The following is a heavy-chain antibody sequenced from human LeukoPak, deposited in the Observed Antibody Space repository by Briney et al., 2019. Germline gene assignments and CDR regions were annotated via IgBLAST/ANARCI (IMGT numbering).Heavy chain of an antibody. J-gene: IGHJ4*02. CDR2: IIPIFGTA. CDR3: ASLLGYCSSTSCSEHY. V-gene: IGHV1-69*01. Sequence: SVKVSCKASGGTFSSYAISWVRQAPGQGLEWMGGIIPIFGTANYTQEFQGRVTIAADESTSTAYMELSSLRSEDTAVYYCASLLGYCSSTSCSEHYWGQGTLVTVSS. D-gene: IGHD2-2*01. CDR1: GGTFSSYA.